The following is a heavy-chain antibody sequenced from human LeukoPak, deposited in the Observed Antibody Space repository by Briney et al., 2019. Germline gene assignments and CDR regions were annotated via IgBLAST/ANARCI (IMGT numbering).Heavy chain of an antibody. V-gene: IGHV4-34*01. J-gene: IGHJ4*02. CDR2: INHSGST. D-gene: IGHD3-3*01. Sequence: ASETLSLTCAVYGGSFSGYYWSWIRQLPGKGLEWIGEINHSGSTNYNPSLKSRVTISVDTSKNQFSLKLSSVTAADTAVYYCARRGTIFGVLDYWGQGTLVTVSS. CDR1: GGSFSGYY. CDR3: ARRGTIFGVLDY.